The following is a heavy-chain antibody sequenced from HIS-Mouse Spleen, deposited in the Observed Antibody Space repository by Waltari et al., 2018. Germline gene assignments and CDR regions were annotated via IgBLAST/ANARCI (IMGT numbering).Heavy chain of an antibody. V-gene: IGHV4-39*07. Sequence: QLQLQESGPGLVTPSETLSLTCTVSGRSISSSSYYCGWLCQPPGKGLEWIGSIYYSGSTYYNPSLKSRVTISVDTSKNQFSLKLSSVTAADTAVYYCAREIPYSSSWYDWYFDLWGRGTLVTVSS. CDR3: AREIPYSSSWYDWYFDL. CDR1: GRSISSSSYY. CDR2: IYYSGST. J-gene: IGHJ2*01. D-gene: IGHD6-13*01.